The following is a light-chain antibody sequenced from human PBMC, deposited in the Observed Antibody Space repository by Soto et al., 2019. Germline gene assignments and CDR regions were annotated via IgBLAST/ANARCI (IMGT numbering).Light chain of an antibody. CDR3: QQSYSTPG. CDR2: AAS. Sequence: DIQMTQSPSSLSASVGDRVSITCRATQSISTSLNWYQQKPGKAPNLLIYAASNLQSGVPSRFSGSGSGADFTLTISSLPPEDFATYYCQQSYSTPGFGQGTKVEIK. J-gene: IGKJ1*01. CDR1: QSISTS. V-gene: IGKV1-39*01.